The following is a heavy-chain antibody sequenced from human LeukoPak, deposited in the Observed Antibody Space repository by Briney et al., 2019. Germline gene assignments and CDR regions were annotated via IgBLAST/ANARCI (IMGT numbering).Heavy chain of an antibody. D-gene: IGHD5-12*01. Sequence: GGSLRLSCAASGFTVSSNYMSWVRQAPGKGLEWVGRIKSKTDGCTTDYAAPVKGRFTIARDDSKNTLYLQMNSLKTEDTAVYYCTTDVWSGYDGVGYWGQGTLVTVSS. CDR1: GFTVSSNY. V-gene: IGHV3-15*01. J-gene: IGHJ4*02. CDR3: TTDVWSGYDGVGY. CDR2: IKSKTDGCTT.